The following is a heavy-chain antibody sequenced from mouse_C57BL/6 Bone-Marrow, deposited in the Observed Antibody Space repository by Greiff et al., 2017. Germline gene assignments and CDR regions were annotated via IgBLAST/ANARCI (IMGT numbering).Heavy chain of an antibody. CDR1: GYTFTSYW. CDR2: IDPSDSYT. D-gene: IGHD1-1*01. CDR3: AREAPYYYGSRGDY. J-gene: IGHJ2*01. V-gene: IGHV1-59*01. Sequence: VKLQQSGAELVRPGTSVKLSCKASGYTFTSYWMHWVKQRPGQGLEWIGVIDPSDSYTNYNQKFKGKATLTVDTSSSTAYMQLSSLTSEDSAVYYCAREAPYYYGSRGDYWGQGTTLTVSS.